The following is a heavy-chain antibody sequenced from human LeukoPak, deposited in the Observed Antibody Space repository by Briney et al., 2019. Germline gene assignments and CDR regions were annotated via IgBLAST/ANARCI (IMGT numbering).Heavy chain of an antibody. D-gene: IGHD2-2*01. J-gene: IGHJ3*02. V-gene: IGHV4-59*12. Sequence: SETLSLTCTVSGGSISSYYWSWLRQPPGKGLEWIGYIYYSGSTYHNPSLKSRVTISVNTSKNQFSLKLSSVTAADTAVYYCARKGDIVVVPAAKQTPGAAFDIWGQGTMVTVSS. CDR3: ARKGDIVVVPAAKQTPGAAFDI. CDR1: GGSISSYY. CDR2: IYYSGST.